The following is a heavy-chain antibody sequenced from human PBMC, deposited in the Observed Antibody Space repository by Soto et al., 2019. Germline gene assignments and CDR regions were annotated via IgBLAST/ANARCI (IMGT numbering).Heavy chain of an antibody. Sequence: GESLKISSKCSGYIFTNYWISWVRQTPGKGLEWMGRIDPSDSSTNYGPSFHGHVTISADKSISTAYLQWSSLKASDTAMYYCARHEFIAAAEPQYWFDLWGQGTLVTVSS. CDR1: GYIFTNYW. V-gene: IGHV5-10-1*01. J-gene: IGHJ5*02. D-gene: IGHD6-13*01. CDR3: ARHEFIAAAEPQYWFDL. CDR2: IDPSDSST.